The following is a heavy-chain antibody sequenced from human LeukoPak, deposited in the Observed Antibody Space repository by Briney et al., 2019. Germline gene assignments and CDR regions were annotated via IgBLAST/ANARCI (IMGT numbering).Heavy chain of an antibody. V-gene: IGHV3-73*01. CDR3: SRHSDYGGSGNRLDAFDI. Sequence: GGSLRLSCAASGFTFSGSVMHWVRQASGKGLEWVGHLRNKGNNYATAYGASVKGRFTISRDDSKNTAYLQMNSLKTEDTAVYYCSRHSDYGGSGNRLDAFDIWGQGTMVTVSS. J-gene: IGHJ3*02. CDR2: LRNKGNNYAT. CDR1: GFTFSGSV. D-gene: IGHD3-22*01.